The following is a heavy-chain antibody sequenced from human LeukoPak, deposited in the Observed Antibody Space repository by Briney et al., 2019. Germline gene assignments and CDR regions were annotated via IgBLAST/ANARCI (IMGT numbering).Heavy chain of an antibody. CDR1: GGSISSGSYY. D-gene: IGHD5-18*01. V-gene: IGHV4-61*02. CDR3: ARGVGEDTAMVPDWFDP. J-gene: IGHJ5*02. CDR2: IYTSGST. Sequence: SETLSLTCTVSGGSISSGSYYWSWIRQPAGKGLEWIGRIYTSGSTNYNPSLKSRVTISVDTSKNQFSLKLSSATAADTAVYYCARGVGEDTAMVPDWFDPWGQGTLVTVSS.